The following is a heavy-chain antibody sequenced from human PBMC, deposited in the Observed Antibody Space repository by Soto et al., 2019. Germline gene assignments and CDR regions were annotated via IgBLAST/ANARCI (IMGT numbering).Heavy chain of an antibody. V-gene: IGHV1-69*13. J-gene: IGHJ3*02. Sequence: GASVKVSCKASGGTFSSYAISWVRQAPGQGLEWMGGTIPIFGTANYAQKFQGRVTITADESTSTAYMELSSLRSEDTAVYYCARGRKIVLMVYAPHDAFDIWGQGTMVTVSS. CDR2: TIPIFGTA. CDR1: GGTFSSYA. CDR3: ARGRKIVLMVYAPHDAFDI. D-gene: IGHD2-8*01.